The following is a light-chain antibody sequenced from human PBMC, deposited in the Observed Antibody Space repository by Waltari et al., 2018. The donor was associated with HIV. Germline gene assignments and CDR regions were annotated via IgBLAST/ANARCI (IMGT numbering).Light chain of an antibody. CDR2: DVS. Sequence: QSALTQPRSVYGSPGQSVTISCTGTSSDVGGYKYVSWYQQHPGKAPKLMIYDVSKRPSGVPDRFSGSKSGNTASLTISGLQAEDEADYYCCSYAGSYTFVFGGGTKLTVL. V-gene: IGLV2-11*01. CDR1: SSDVGGYKY. CDR3: CSYAGSYTFV. J-gene: IGLJ2*01.